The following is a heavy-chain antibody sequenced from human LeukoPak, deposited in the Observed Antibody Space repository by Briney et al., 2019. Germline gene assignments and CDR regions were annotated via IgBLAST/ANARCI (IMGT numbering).Heavy chain of an antibody. CDR3: AKDLPAAYFDY. V-gene: IGHV3-30*02. CDR1: GFTFSNFG. CDR2: IRSDGGIK. J-gene: IGHJ4*02. D-gene: IGHD2-2*01. Sequence: VGSLRLSSAASGFTFSNFGMHWVHQAPGKGLEWVAFIRSDGGIKYYADSVKGRFTISRDNSKNTLYLQMNSLRAEDTAVHYCAKDLPAAYFDYWGQGTLVTVSS.